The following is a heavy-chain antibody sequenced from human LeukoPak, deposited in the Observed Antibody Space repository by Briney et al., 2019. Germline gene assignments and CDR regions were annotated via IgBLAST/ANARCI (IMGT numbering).Heavy chain of an antibody. CDR3: ARLTPEYFYGSGRKFDN. J-gene: IGHJ4*02. V-gene: IGHV3-66*04. CDR1: GFTFSSYA. D-gene: IGHD3-10*01. CDR2: IYSGGST. Sequence: GGSLRLSCAASGFTFSSYAMSWVRQAPGKGLEWVSVIYSGGSTYYADSVKDRFSISRDTSMNTVYLQVNSLRAEDTAVYFCARLTPEYFYGSGRKFDNWGQGTLVTVSS.